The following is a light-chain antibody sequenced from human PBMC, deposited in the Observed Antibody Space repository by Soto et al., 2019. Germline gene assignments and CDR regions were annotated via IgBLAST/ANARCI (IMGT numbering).Light chain of an antibody. J-gene: IGKJ2*01. CDR2: AAS. CDR3: QQSYITPQT. CDR1: QSISSY. Sequence: DIQMTRSPSSLSASVGDRVTITCRASQSISSYLNWYQQKPGKAPKLLIYAASSLQSGVPSRFSGSGSGTDFTLTIISLQPEDFATYYCQQSYITPQTFGRGTKLDIK. V-gene: IGKV1-39*01.